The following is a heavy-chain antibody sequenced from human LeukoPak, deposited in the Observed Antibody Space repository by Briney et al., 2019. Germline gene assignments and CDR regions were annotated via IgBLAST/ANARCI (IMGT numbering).Heavy chain of an antibody. J-gene: IGHJ4*02. CDR2: FYNSETT. V-gene: IGHV4-59*01. Sequence: KPSETLSLTCTVSGGSISSYYWSWIRQPPGKGLEWIGYFYNSETTNYNPSLKSRVTISVDTSKNQISLKVTSVTAADTAVYYCAKALIVTGGTPYCFDSWGQGTLVTVSS. CDR1: GGSISSYY. CDR3: AKALIVTGGTPYCFDS. D-gene: IGHD6-13*01.